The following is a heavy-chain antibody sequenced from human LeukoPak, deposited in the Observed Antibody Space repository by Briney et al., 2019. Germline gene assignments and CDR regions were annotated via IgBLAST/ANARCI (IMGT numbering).Heavy chain of an antibody. J-gene: IGHJ5*02. Sequence: GESLKISCKGSGYSFTSYWISWVRQMPGKGLEWMGRIDPSDSYTNYSPPFQGHVTISADKSISTAYLQWSSLKASDTAMYYCARHGRGSSSGFVGVQGWFDTWGQGTLVTVSS. CDR1: GYSFTSYW. CDR2: IDPSDSYT. D-gene: IGHD6-6*01. CDR3: ARHGRGSSSGFVGVQGWFDT. V-gene: IGHV5-10-1*01.